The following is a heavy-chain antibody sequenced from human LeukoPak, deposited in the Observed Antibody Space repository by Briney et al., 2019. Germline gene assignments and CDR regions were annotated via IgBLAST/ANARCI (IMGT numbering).Heavy chain of an antibody. Sequence: SETLSLTCTVSGGSISSYYWSWIRQPPGKGLEWIGYIYTSGSTNYNPSLKSRVTISVDTSKNQFSLKLRSVTAADTAVYYCARRGGRRIAAAGYYFDYWGQGTLVTVSS. J-gene: IGHJ4*02. CDR2: IYTSGST. V-gene: IGHV4-4*09. CDR3: ARRGGRRIAAAGYYFDY. CDR1: GGSISSYY. D-gene: IGHD6-13*01.